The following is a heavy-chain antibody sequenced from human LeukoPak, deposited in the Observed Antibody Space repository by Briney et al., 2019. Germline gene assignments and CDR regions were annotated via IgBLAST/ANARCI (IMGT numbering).Heavy chain of an antibody. V-gene: IGHV3-74*01. CDR2: INHDGTIT. CDR3: TRDVWGNSDY. J-gene: IGHJ4*02. Sequence: GGSLRLSCAVSGLPFSAYWMSWIRQVPGEGPVWVARINHDGTITHYADSVKGRFTISRDSGKNILYLQITSLRPEDTAVYYCTRDVWGNSDYWGQGTLVTVSS. CDR1: GLPFSAYW. D-gene: IGHD7-27*01.